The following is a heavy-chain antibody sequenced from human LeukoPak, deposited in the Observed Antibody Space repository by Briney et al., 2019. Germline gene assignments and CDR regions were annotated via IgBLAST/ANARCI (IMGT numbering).Heavy chain of an antibody. CDR2: ISSSSSFI. CDR3: AKNRESSSSHFDC. V-gene: IGHV3-21*06. CDR1: GFTFTIYG. J-gene: IGHJ4*02. D-gene: IGHD6-6*01. Sequence: GGSLRPSCAASGFTFTIYGMNWVRQAPWKGLEWVSSISSSSSFIPYADSVQGRFTISIDNAKNSLYLQMNSLRAEDTAVYYCAKNRESSSSHFDCWGQGTLVTVSS.